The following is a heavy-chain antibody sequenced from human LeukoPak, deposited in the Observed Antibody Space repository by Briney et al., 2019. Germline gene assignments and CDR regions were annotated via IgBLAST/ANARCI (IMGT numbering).Heavy chain of an antibody. Sequence: ASVKVSCKASGYTFTSYDINWARQATGQGLEWMGWMNPNSGNTGYAQKFQGRVTITRNTSISTAYMELSSLRSEDTAVYYCARSSATYYYDSSGYVYYMDVWGKGTTVTVSS. J-gene: IGHJ6*03. CDR3: ARSSATYYYDSSGYVYYMDV. V-gene: IGHV1-8*03. D-gene: IGHD3-22*01. CDR1: GYTFTSYD. CDR2: MNPNSGNT.